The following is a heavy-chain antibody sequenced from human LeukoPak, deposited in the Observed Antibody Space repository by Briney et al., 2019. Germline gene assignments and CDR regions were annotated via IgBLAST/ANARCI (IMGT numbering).Heavy chain of an antibody. J-gene: IGHJ4*02. CDR2: MNPSSGNT. V-gene: IGHV1-8*02. D-gene: IGHD4-17*01. Sequence: ASVKVSCKASGGTFSSYAISWVRQAPGQGLEWMGWMNPSSGNTGYAQKFQGRVTMTRNTSISTAYMELSSLRSEDTAVYYCARPPTVTTGDPGYWGQGTLVTVSS. CDR3: ARPPTVTTGDPGY. CDR1: GGTFSSYA.